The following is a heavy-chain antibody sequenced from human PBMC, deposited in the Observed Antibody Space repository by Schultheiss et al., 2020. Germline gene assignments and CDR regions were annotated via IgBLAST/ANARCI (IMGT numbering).Heavy chain of an antibody. CDR1: GYTFTSYY. Sequence: ASVKVSCKASGYTFTSYYMHWVRQAPGQGHEWKGWMNPNSGNTGYAQKFQGRVTMTRNTSISTAYMELCSLRSEDTAVYYCARYGSSWTNYYYYYMDVWDEGTTVTVSS. V-gene: IGHV1-8*02. CDR3: ARYGSSWTNYYYYYMDV. J-gene: IGHJ6*03. D-gene: IGHD6-13*01. CDR2: MNPNSGNT.